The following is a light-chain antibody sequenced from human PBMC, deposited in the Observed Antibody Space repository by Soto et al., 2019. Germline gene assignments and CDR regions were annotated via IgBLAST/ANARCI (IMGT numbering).Light chain of an antibody. Sequence: DIQMTQSPSTLSASVGDRVSFTCRASHCISMWLAWYEQRQGKAPSLLITDASKLESGVPPRFNGSRSETEFTLTIRNLQPDDFATYYCQQYNSFPWTFGLGTKVDLK. J-gene: IGKJ1*01. CDR1: HCISMW. V-gene: IGKV1-5*01. CDR3: QQYNSFPWT. CDR2: DAS.